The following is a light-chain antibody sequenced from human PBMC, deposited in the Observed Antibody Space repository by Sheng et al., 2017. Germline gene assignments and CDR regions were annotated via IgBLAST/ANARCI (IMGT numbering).Light chain of an antibody. Sequence: EVVLTQSPGTLSLSAGGRATLSCRTSQRISSSYVAWYQQKPGQAPRLVIYAASSRATGIPDRFSGSGSGTDFILTISSLQPEDSATYYCQQLNRFPLTFGPGTKVDIK. J-gene: IGKJ3*01. CDR1: QRISSSY. CDR2: AAS. V-gene: IGKV3-20*01. CDR3: QQLNRFPLT.